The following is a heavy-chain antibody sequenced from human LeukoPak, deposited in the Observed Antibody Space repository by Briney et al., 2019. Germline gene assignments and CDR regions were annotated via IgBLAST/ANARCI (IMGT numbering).Heavy chain of an antibody. V-gene: IGHV4-59*01. D-gene: IGHD4-23*01. Sequence: SETLSLTCTVAGGSISSYYWSWIRQPPGKGLEWIGYIYYSGSTNYNPSLKSRVTISVDTSKNQLSLKLSSVTAADTAVYYCARGVRYFDYWGQGTLVTVSS. CDR1: GGSISSYY. CDR2: IYYSGST. J-gene: IGHJ4*02. CDR3: ARGVRYFDY.